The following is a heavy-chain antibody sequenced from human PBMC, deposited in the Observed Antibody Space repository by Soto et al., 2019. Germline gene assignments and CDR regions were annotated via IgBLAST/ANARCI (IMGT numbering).Heavy chain of an antibody. J-gene: IGHJ4*02. CDR1: GGSVSSGSYY. CDR2: IYYSGST. D-gene: IGHD3-22*01. V-gene: IGHV4-61*01. CDR3: ARVMAYYYDSSGYYGYYFDY. Sequence: SETLSLTCTVSGGSVSSGSYYWIWIRHPPGKGLEWIGYIYYSGSTNYNPSLKSRVTISVDTSKNQFSLKLSSVTAADTAVYYCARVMAYYYDSSGYYGYYFDYWGQGTLVTVS.